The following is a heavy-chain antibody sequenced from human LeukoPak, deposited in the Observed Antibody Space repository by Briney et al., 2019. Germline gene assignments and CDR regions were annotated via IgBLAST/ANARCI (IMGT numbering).Heavy chain of an antibody. CDR3: ARVGYSYGTV. CDR2: IYYSGSI. V-gene: IGHV4-59*12. Sequence: SETLSLTCTVSGGSISSYYWSWIRQPPGKGLEWIGYIYYSGSINYNPSLKSRVTISVDTSKNQFSLKLSSVTASDTAVYYCARVGYSYGTVWGQGTLVTVSS. D-gene: IGHD5-18*01. CDR1: GGSISSYY. J-gene: IGHJ4*02.